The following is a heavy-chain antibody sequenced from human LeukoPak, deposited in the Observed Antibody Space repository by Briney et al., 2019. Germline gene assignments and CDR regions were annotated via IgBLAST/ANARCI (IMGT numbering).Heavy chain of an antibody. V-gene: IGHV3-23*01. CDR3: AREQWLRFDS. CDR1: GFTFSSYW. D-gene: IGHD5-12*01. Sequence: GGSLRLSCAASGFTFSSYWMHWVRQAPGKGLVWASGISGSDFTTYYADSVKGRFTISRDNSKNTLFLQMDSLRVEDTAIYYCAREQWLRFDSWGQGTLVTVSS. J-gene: IGHJ4*02. CDR2: ISGSDFTT.